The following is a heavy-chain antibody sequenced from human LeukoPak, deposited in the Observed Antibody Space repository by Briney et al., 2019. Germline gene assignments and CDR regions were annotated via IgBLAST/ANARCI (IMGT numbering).Heavy chain of an antibody. Sequence: SETLSLTCAVYGGSFSGYYWSWIRQPPGKGLEWIGEINHSGRTNYNPSLKSRVTISVDTSKNQFSLKLSSVTAADTAVYYCASQILGYCSGGSCYGNYWGQGTLVTVSS. CDR3: ASQILGYCSGGSCYGNY. CDR1: GGSFSGYY. CDR2: INHSGRT. D-gene: IGHD2-15*01. V-gene: IGHV4-34*01. J-gene: IGHJ4*02.